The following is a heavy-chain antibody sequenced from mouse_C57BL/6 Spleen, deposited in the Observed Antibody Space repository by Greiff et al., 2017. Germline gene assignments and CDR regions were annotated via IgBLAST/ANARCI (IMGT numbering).Heavy chain of an antibody. J-gene: IGHJ3*01. CDR1: GYSITSGYY. CDR3: ARDLGYDYPFAY. D-gene: IGHD2-4*01. CDR2: ISYDGSN. Sequence: VQLKESGPGLVKPSQSLSLTCSVTGYSITSGYYWNWIRQFPGNKLEWMGYISYDGSNNYNPSLKNRISITRDTSKNQFFLKLNSVTTEDTATYYCARDLGYDYPFAYWGQGTLVTVSA. V-gene: IGHV3-6*01.